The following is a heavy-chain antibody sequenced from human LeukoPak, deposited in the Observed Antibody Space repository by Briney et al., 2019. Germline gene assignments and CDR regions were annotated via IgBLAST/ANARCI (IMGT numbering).Heavy chain of an antibody. V-gene: IGHV3-9*01. Sequence: GGSLRLSCAASGFTFDDYAMHWVRQAPGKGLEWVSGISWNSGSIGYADSVKGRFTIFRDNAKNSLYLQMNSLRAEDTALYYCAKDRLGDYYYYYMDVWGKGTTVTISS. CDR1: GFTFDDYA. D-gene: IGHD6-19*01. J-gene: IGHJ6*03. CDR2: ISWNSGSI. CDR3: AKDRLGDYYYYYMDV.